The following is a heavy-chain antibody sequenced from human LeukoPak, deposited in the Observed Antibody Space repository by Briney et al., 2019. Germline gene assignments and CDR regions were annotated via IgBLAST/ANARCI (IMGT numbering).Heavy chain of an antibody. V-gene: IGHV4-59*01. CDR1: GGSMSSYY. D-gene: IGHD6-13*01. Sequence: SETLSLTCTVSGGSMSSYYWNWIRQPPGKGLEWIGYIYYSGTTNYNPSLKSRVSMSVDTSKNQFSLKLSSVTAADTAVYYCAIAAAGPYFDYWGQGTLVTVSS. CDR2: IYYSGTT. CDR3: AIAAAGPYFDY. J-gene: IGHJ4*02.